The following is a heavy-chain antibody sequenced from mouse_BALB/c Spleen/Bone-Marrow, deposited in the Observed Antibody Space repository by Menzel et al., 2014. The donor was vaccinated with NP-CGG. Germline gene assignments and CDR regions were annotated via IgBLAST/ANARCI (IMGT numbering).Heavy chain of an antibody. V-gene: IGHV1-77*01. Sequence: QVQLKQSGPELVKPGASVKMSCKASGYTFTDYVIGWVKQRTGQVLEWIGEIYPGTGSTYYDENFRGKATLTADKSSNTVYMQLASLTSEDSAVYFSARYNVPAWFAYWGQGTLVPVSA. D-gene: IGHD6-1*01. J-gene: IGHJ3*01. CDR1: GYTFTDYV. CDR3: ARYNVPAWFAY. CDR2: IYPGTGST.